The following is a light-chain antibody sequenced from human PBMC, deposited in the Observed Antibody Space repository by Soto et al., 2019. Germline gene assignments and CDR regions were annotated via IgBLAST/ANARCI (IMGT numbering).Light chain of an antibody. CDR2: LGS. V-gene: IGKV2-28*01. J-gene: IGKJ1*01. CDR3: MQALQIPWT. Sequence: DIVMTQSPLFLPVTPGEPASISCMSSQSLLHSNGYNYLDWYLQKPGQSPQLLIYLGSNRASGVPDRFSGSGSGTDFTLKISRVEAEDVGIYYCMQALQIPWTFGQGTKVEVK. CDR1: QSLLHSNGYNY.